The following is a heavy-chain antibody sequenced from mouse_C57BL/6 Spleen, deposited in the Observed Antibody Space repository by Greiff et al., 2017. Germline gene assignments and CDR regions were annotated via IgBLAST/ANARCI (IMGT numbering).Heavy chain of an antibody. J-gene: IGHJ2*01. Sequence: EVQVVESEGGLVQPGSSMKLSCTASGFTFSDYYMAWVRQVPEKGLEWVANINYDGSSTYYLDSLKSRFIISRDNAKNILYLQMSSLKSEDTATYYGARALEYYFDYWGQGTTLTVSS. V-gene: IGHV5-16*01. CDR2: INYDGSST. CDR1: GFTFSDYY. CDR3: ARALEYYFDY.